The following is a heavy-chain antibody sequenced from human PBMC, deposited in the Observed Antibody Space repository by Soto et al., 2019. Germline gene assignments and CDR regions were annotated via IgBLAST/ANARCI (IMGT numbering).Heavy chain of an antibody. CDR2: IGASGDIT. Sequence: GGSLRLSCAASGFSFTNFAMSWVRQAPGKGLEWVAGIGASGDITWYADSVKGRLSISRDNSKNTLYLQLNSLRFEDTAVYYCAKDDFTDRGDDYFDYWGPGTLVTVS. CDR1: GFSFTNFA. V-gene: IGHV3-23*01. J-gene: IGHJ4*02. CDR3: AKDDFTDRGDDYFDY. D-gene: IGHD2-21*02.